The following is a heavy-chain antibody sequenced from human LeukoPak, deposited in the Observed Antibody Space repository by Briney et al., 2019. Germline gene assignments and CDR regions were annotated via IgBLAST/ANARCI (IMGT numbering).Heavy chain of an antibody. CDR1: GGSISSYY. Sequence: SETLSLTCTVSGGSISSYYWSWIRQPPGKGLEWIGYIYYSGSTNYNPSLKSRVTISVDTSKNQFSLKLSSVTAADTAVYYCARDRARLDPWGQGTLVTVSS. CDR3: ARDRARLDP. CDR2: IYYSGST. V-gene: IGHV4-59*01. J-gene: IGHJ5*02.